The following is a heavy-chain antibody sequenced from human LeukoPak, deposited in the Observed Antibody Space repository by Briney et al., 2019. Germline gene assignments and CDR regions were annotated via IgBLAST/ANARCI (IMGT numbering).Heavy chain of an antibody. V-gene: IGHV3-74*01. Sequence: GGSLRLSCAASGFTFSNFWMHWVRQAPGKGLVWVSRVNKDGTTTTYADSVKGRFTISRDNAKNTLFLQMNSLRAEDTAVYYCAKDLSWGAIDYGGQGSLVTVSS. CDR3: AKDLSWGAIDY. D-gene: IGHD7-27*01. CDR2: VNKDGTTT. J-gene: IGHJ4*02. CDR1: GFTFSNFW.